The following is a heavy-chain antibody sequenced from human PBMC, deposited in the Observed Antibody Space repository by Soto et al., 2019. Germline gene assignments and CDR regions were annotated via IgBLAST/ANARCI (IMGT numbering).Heavy chain of an antibody. Sequence: ASVKVSCKASGYTFTSYGISWVRQAPGQGLEWMGWISAYNGNTNYAQKLQGRVTMTTDTSTSTAYMELSSLRSEDTAVYYCARSYCGSYYPYYFGMDVWGQGTTVTVSS. CDR3: ARSYCGSYYPYYFGMDV. J-gene: IGHJ6*02. CDR2: ISAYNGNT. D-gene: IGHD1-26*01. CDR1: GYTFTSYG. V-gene: IGHV1-18*04.